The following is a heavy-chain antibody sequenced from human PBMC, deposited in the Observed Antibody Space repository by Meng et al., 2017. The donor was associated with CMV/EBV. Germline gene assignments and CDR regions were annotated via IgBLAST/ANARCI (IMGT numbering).Heavy chain of an antibody. V-gene: IGHV1-18*01. CDR3: ARGGIRYPYYYGMDV. CDR2: ISAYNGNT. CDR1: GYTFTSYG. Sequence: ASVKVSCKASGYTFTSYGISWVRQAPEQGLEWMGWISAYNGNTNYAQKLQGRVTMTTDTSTSTAYMELRSLRSDDTAVYYCARGGIRYPYYYGMDVCGQGTTVTVSS. J-gene: IGHJ6*02. D-gene: IGHD3-9*01.